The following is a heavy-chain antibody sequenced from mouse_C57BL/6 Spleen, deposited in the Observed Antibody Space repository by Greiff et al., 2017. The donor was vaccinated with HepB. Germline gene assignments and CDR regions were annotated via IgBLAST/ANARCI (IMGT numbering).Heavy chain of an antibody. D-gene: IGHD1-1*01. Sequence: QVQLQQSGAELVKPGASVKISCKASGYAFSSYWMNWVKQRPGKGLEWIGQIYPGDGDTNYNGKFKGKATLTADKSSSTAYMQLSSLTSEDSAVYFCARTLYGSHYFDYWGQGTTLTVSS. V-gene: IGHV1-80*01. CDR2: IYPGDGDT. J-gene: IGHJ2*01. CDR3: ARTLYGSHYFDY. CDR1: GYAFSSYW.